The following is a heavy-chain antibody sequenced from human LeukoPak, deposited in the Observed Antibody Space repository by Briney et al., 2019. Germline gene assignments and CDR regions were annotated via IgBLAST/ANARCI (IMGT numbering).Heavy chain of an antibody. V-gene: IGHV3-11*04. Sequence: PGGSLRLSCAASGFTFSDYYMTWIRQAPGKGLEWISYISSGGTIIYYADSVRGQFTISRDNAKNSLYLQMNSLRAEDTAVYYCARDCGIVVPAAPAHYYYYYMDVWGKGTTVTVSS. CDR3: ARDCGIVVPAAPAHYYYYYMDV. D-gene: IGHD2-2*01. CDR2: ISSGGTII. J-gene: IGHJ6*03. CDR1: GFTFSDYY.